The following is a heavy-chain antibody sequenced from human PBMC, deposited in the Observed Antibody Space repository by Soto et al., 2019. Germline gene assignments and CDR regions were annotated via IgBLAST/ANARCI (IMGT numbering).Heavy chain of an antibody. V-gene: IGHV3-30*18. Sequence: QVQLVESGGGVVQPGRSLRLSCAASGFTFSSYGMHWVRQAPGKGLEWVAVISYDGSNKYYADSVKGRFTISRDNSKNTMYRQMNSLRAEDTAVYYCAKDGRIAALNHPFTFDPCGQGTLVTVSS. J-gene: IGHJ5*02. CDR3: AKDGRIAALNHPFTFDP. D-gene: IGHD6-6*01. CDR1: GFTFSSYG. CDR2: ISYDGSNK.